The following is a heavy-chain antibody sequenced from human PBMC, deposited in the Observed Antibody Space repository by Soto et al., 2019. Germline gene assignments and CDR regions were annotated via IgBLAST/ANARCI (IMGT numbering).Heavy chain of an antibody. Sequence: QVQLVESGGGVVQPGRSLRLSCAASGFTFSSYAMHWVRQAPGKGLEWVAVISYDGGNKYYADSVQGRFTISRDNSKNTLYLQMSSLRAEDTAVYYCARDGGGIVGATAYFDYWGQGTLVTVSS. CDR3: ARDGGGIVGATAYFDY. V-gene: IGHV3-30-3*01. CDR1: GFTFSSYA. CDR2: ISYDGGNK. J-gene: IGHJ4*02. D-gene: IGHD1-26*01.